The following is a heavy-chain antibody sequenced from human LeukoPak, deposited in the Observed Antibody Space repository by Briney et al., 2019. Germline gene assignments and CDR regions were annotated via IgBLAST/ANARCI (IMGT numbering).Heavy chain of an antibody. CDR1: GGSFSGYY. CDR3: ARGAPYCSGGSCYSGTTVVTQNYYYYYMDV. CDR2: INHSGST. D-gene: IGHD2-15*01. V-gene: IGHV4-34*01. Sequence: SETLSLTCAVYGGSFSGYYWSWTRQPPGKGLEWIGEINHSGSTNYNPSLKSRVTISVDTSKNQFSLKLSSVTAADTAVYYCARGAPYCSGGSCYSGTTVVTQNYYYYYMDVWGKGTTVTVSS. J-gene: IGHJ6*03.